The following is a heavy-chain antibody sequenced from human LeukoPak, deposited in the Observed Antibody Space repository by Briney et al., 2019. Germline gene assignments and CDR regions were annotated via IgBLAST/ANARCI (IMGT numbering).Heavy chain of an antibody. D-gene: IGHD4-23*01. CDR1: GGSISSYY. CDR3: AREVRGNPTHFDY. V-gene: IGHV4-4*07. CDR2: IYTSGST. Sequence: SETLSLTCTVSGGSISSYYWSWIRQPAGKGREWIGRIYTSGSTNYNPSLKRRVTISVDKSKNQFSLKLSSVTAADTAVYYCAREVRGNPTHFDYWGQGTLVTVSS. J-gene: IGHJ4*02.